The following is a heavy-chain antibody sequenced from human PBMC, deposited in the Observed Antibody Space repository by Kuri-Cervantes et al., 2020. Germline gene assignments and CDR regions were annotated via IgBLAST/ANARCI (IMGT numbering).Heavy chain of an antibody. V-gene: IGHV3-30*03. D-gene: IGHD3-22*01. CDR3: ARDKYYDSSGWFDP. J-gene: IGHJ5*02. Sequence: GGSLRLSCAASGFIFNNYAMSWVRQAPGKGLEWVAAISSDGSNTYCADSVKGRFTISRDNSKNTLYLQMNSLRAEDTAVYYCARDKYYDSSGWFDPWGQGTLVTVSS. CDR1: GFIFNNYA. CDR2: ISSDGSNT.